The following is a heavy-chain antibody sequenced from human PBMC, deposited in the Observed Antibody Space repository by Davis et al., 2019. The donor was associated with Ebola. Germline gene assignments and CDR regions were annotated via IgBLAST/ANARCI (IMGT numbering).Heavy chain of an antibody. J-gene: IGHJ2*01. V-gene: IGHV3-21*01. CDR3: VRMRDIVLVPYDPQWYFDL. CDR1: GFTFSDYS. CDR2: ITSSNLYL. Sequence: PGGSLRLSCAASGFTFSDYSMNWVRQAPGKGLEWVSSITSSNLYLKYADSVKGRFTISRDNAKNSLYLQMNNLTVDDTAVYYCVRMRDIVLVPYDPQWYFDLWGRGTLVTVSS. D-gene: IGHD2-8*01.